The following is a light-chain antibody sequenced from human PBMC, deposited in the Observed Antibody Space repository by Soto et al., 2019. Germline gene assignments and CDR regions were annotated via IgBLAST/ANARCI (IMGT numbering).Light chain of an antibody. V-gene: IGKV3-20*01. CDR2: GAS. J-gene: IGKJ1*01. CDR3: QQYGSSGT. Sequence: IVLTQSPGTLSMAPGERATLSCRSSQSVSNNSLAWYQQKPGQAPRLLIYGASNRATGIPDRFSGSGSGTDFTLTISRREPEDFAVYYCQQYGSSGTLGQGTKVDIK. CDR1: QSVSNNS.